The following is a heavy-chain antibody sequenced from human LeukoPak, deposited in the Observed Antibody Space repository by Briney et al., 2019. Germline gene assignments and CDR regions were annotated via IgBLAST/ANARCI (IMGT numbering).Heavy chain of an antibody. Sequence: ASVKVSCKASGYTFTSYGISWVRQAPGQGLEWMGRISAYNGNTNYAQKLQGRVTMTTDTSTSTAYMELRSLRSDDTAVYYCARDRSRGKSSFAFDIWGQGTMVTVSS. CDR3: ARDRSRGKSSFAFDI. D-gene: IGHD6-13*01. CDR1: GYTFTSYG. J-gene: IGHJ3*02. V-gene: IGHV1-18*01. CDR2: ISAYNGNT.